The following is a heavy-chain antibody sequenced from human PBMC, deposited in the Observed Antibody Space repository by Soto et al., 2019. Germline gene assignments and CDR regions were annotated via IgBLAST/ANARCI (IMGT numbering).Heavy chain of an antibody. CDR3: AKDLSPHRTMVRGVIPDR. J-gene: IGHJ5*02. CDR1: GFTFSSSG. V-gene: IGHV3-30*18. Sequence: GGSLRLSCAASGFTFSSSGMHWVRQAPGKGLERVAVISYDGSNKYYADSVKGRFTISRDNSKNTLYLQMNSLRAEDTAVYYCAKDLSPHRTMVRGVIPDRWGQGTLVTVSS. CDR2: ISYDGSNK. D-gene: IGHD3-10*01.